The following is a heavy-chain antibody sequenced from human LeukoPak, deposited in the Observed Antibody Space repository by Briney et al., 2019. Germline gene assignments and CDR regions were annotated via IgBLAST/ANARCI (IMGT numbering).Heavy chain of an antibody. D-gene: IGHD2-2*01. CDR3: ASTPYQLLYAFDI. J-gene: IGHJ3*02. CDR1: GYTFTSYY. V-gene: IGHV1-46*01. CDR2: INPSGGST. Sequence: ASVKVSCKASGYTFTSYYMHWVRQAPGQGLEWMGIINPSGGSTSYAQKFQGRVTMTRDTSTSTAYMELRSLRSDDTAVYYCASTPYQLLYAFDIWGQGTMVTVSS.